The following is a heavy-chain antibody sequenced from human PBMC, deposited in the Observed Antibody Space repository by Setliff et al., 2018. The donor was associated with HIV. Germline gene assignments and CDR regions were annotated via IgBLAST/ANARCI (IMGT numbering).Heavy chain of an antibody. J-gene: IGHJ6*03. V-gene: IGHV4-34*01. CDR1: GGSFSGFY. CDR2: INHSRRT. CDR3: ARGFSGDYLFTGYLDV. D-gene: IGHD3-22*01. Sequence: SETLSLTCAVYGGSFSGFYWNWIRQAPGKGLEWIGEINHSRRTKYNPSLTSRVTISVDTSKNQFSLKLSSVTAADTAFYYCARGFSGDYLFTGYLDVWGKGTTVTVSS.